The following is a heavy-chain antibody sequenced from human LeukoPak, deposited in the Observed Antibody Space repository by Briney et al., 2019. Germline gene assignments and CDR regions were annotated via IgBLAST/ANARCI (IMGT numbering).Heavy chain of an antibody. CDR3: ARDGSSWYFYYYYYMDF. V-gene: IGHV1-2*02. Sequence: ASVKVSCKASGYTFTGYYMHWVRQAPGQGLEWMGWINPNSGGTNYAQKFQGRVTMTRDTSISTAYMELIRLRSDDTAVYYCARDGSSWYFYYYYYMDFWGKGTTVTVSS. CDR1: GYTFTGYY. CDR2: INPNSGGT. D-gene: IGHD6-13*01. J-gene: IGHJ6*03.